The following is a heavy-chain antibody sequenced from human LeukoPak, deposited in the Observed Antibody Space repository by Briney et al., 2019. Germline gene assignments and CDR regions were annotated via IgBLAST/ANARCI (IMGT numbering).Heavy chain of an antibody. J-gene: IGHJ6*02. Sequence: GASVKASCKASGYTFTSYGISWVRQAPGQGLEWMGWISAYNGNTNYAQKLQGRVTMTTDTSTSTAYMEPRSLRSDDTAVYYCARDGRPKWELLYYYYGMDVWGQGTTVTVSS. CDR2: ISAYNGNT. CDR3: ARDGRPKWELLYYYYGMDV. CDR1: GYTFTSYG. V-gene: IGHV1-18*01. D-gene: IGHD1-26*01.